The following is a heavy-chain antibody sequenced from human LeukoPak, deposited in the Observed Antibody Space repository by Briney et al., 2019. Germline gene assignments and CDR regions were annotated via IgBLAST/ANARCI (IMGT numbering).Heavy chain of an antibody. CDR1: GGSISGYY. Sequence: PAETLSLTCTVSGGSISGYYWSWIRQPPGKGLEGIWYIYYTGSTSYNPSLKSRVIISVDTSKNHFSLKVSSVTAADTAVYYCVRSKSGTYGWFDPWGQGTLVTVSS. CDR3: VRSKSGTYGWFDP. D-gene: IGHD4-17*01. CDR2: IYYTGST. V-gene: IGHV4-59*01. J-gene: IGHJ5*02.